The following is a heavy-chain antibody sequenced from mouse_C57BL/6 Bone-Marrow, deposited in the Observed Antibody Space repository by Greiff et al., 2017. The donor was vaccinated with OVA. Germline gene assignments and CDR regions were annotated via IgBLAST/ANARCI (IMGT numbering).Heavy chain of an antibody. CDR1: GFTFSDYY. CDR3: ARDGYYEAMDY. Sequence: EVKLVESEGGLVQPGSSMKLSCTASGFTFSDYYMAWVRQVPEKGLEWVANINYDGSSTYYMDSLKSRFIISGDNAKNILYLQLSSLKSEDTATYYCARDGYYEAMDYWGQGTSVTVAS. J-gene: IGHJ4*01. D-gene: IGHD2-3*01. CDR2: INYDGSST. V-gene: IGHV5-16*01.